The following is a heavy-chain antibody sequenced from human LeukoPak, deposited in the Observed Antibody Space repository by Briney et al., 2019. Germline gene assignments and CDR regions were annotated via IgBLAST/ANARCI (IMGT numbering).Heavy chain of an antibody. CDR1: GFTVSTNY. V-gene: IGHV3-53*01. J-gene: IGHJ4*02. D-gene: IGHD3-22*01. CDR2: IYSGGST. CDR3: ARIDDYDRKIDY. Sequence: GGSLRLSCAASGFTVSTNYMSWVRQAPGKGLEWVSIIYSGGSTYYADSVKGRFTISRDNSKNTLYLQMNSLRAEDTAVYYCARIDDYDRKIDYWGQGTLVTVSS.